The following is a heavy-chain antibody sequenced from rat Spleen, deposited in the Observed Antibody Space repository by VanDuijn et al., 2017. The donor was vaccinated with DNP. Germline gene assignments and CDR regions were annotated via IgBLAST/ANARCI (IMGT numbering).Heavy chain of an antibody. CDR1: GYSITSCCR. Sequence: VQLQESGPGLVEPSQSLSLTCSVTGYSITSCCRWTWIRKFPGHKLEWMGYINSAGSIEYNPSLKGRISITRDTSKNQLFLQVNSVITEDTATYYCARWPGYNPPYAMDAWGQGTSVTVSS. V-gene: IGHV3-3*01. CDR2: INSAGSI. J-gene: IGHJ4*01. D-gene: IGHD1-4*01. CDR3: ARWPGYNPPYAMDA.